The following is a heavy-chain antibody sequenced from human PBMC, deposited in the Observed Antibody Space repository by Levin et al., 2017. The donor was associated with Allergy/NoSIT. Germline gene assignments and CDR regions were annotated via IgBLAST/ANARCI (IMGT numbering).Heavy chain of an antibody. Sequence: GGSLRLSCAASGFTFSNAWMSWVRQAPGKGLEWVGRIKSKTDGGTTDYAAPVKGRFTISRDDSKNTLYLQMNSLKTEDTAVYYCTTDRGRIVYCSGGSCSDTTFDYWGQGTLVTVSS. CDR3: TTDRGRIVYCSGGSCSDTTFDY. CDR2: IKSKTDGGTT. CDR1: GFTFSNAW. J-gene: IGHJ4*02. D-gene: IGHD2-15*01. V-gene: IGHV3-15*01.